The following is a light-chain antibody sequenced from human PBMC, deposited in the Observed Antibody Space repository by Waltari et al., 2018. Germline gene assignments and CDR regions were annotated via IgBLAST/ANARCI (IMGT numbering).Light chain of an antibody. J-gene: IGLJ2*01. CDR1: SLRTSY. CDR2: GKE. V-gene: IGLV3-19*01. Sequence: SSELTQDPAVSVALGQTIRITCQGDSLRTSYASWYQVKPGQAPVLVMFGKEKRPPGGPDRFSGHTSETTSSLTITGAQAEDEADYYCSSRNGRANQVVFAGGTKVTVL. CDR3: SSRNGRANQVV.